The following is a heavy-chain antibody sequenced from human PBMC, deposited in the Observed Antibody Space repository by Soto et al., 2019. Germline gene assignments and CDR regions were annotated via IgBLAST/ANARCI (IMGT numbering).Heavy chain of an antibody. Sequence: PSETLSLTCTVSGGSISSSSYYWGWIRQHPGKGLEWIGSIYYSGSTNYNPSLKSRVTISVDTSKNQFSLKLSSVTAADTAVYYCARVLSLQVPAAMFIPWFDPWGQGTLVTVSS. CDR3: ARVLSLQVPAAMFIPWFDP. V-gene: IGHV4-39*07. CDR1: GGSISSSSYY. J-gene: IGHJ5*02. D-gene: IGHD2-2*01. CDR2: IYYSGST.